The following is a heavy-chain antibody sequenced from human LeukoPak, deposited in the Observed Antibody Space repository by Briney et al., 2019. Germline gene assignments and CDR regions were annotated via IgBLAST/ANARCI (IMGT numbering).Heavy chain of an antibody. D-gene: IGHD3-22*01. CDR1: GIIFSKYA. V-gene: IGHV3-23*01. CDR2: ISDTGART. CDR3: AKDRSYYYDSSGYYDPLIY. Sequence: GGSLKLSCAASGIIFSKYAMTWVRQAPGKGLEWVSSISDTGARTEYADSVKGRFTISRDNSKSTLCLQMNSLRAEDTAVYYCAKDRSYYYDSSGYYDPLIYWGQGTLVTVSS. J-gene: IGHJ4*02.